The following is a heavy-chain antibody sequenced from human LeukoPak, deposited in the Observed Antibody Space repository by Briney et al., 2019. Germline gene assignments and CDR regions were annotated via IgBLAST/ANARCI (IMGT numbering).Heavy chain of an antibody. CDR2: IRSKAYGGTT. CDR3: TRARRRNYDSSGYYH. CDR1: GFTFGDYA. J-gene: IGHJ5*02. V-gene: IGHV3-49*03. Sequence: GGSLRLSRTASGFTFGDYAMSWFRQAPGKGLEWVGFIRSKAYGGTTEYAASVKGRFTISRDDSKSIAYLQMNSLKTEDTAVYYCTRARRRNYDSSGYYHWGQGTLVTVSS. D-gene: IGHD3-22*01.